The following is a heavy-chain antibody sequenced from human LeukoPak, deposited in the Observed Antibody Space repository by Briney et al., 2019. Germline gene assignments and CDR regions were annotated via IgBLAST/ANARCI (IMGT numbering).Heavy chain of an antibody. Sequence: GGSLRLSCAASGFTFSSYSMNWVRQAPGKGLEWVSSISSSSSYIYYADSVKGRFTISRDNAKNSLYLQINNLRAEDTAVYYCARDRGATYLHDSWGQGTLVVVSS. CDR2: ISSSSSYI. V-gene: IGHV3-21*04. D-gene: IGHD4/OR15-4a*01. CDR1: GFTFSSYS. J-gene: IGHJ4*02. CDR3: ARDRGATYLHDS.